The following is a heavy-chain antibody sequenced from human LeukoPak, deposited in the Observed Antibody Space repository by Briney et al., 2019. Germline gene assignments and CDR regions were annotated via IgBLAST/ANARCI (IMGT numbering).Heavy chain of an antibody. V-gene: IGHV4-38-2*02. D-gene: IGHD3-10*01. CDR2: IYHSGST. J-gene: IGHJ3*02. Sequence: PSETLSLTCTVSGYSISSGYYWGWIRQPPGKGLEWIGYIYHSGSTYYNPSLKSRDTISVDTSKNQFSLKLTSVTAADTAVYYCARPGLRGAFDIWGQGTMVSISS. CDR3: ARPGLRGAFDI. CDR1: GYSISSGYY.